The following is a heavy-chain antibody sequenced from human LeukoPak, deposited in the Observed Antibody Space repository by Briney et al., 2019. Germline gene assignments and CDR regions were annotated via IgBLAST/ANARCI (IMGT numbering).Heavy chain of an antibody. CDR3: AKDGLFGVVTPYYYYYMDV. CDR2: ISWDGGST. V-gene: IGHV3-43D*04. Sequence: GGSLRPSCAASGFTFDDYAMHWVRQAPGKGLEWVSLISWDGGSTYYADSVKGRFTISRDNSKNSLYLQMNSLRAEDTALYYCAKDGLFGVVTPYYYYYMDVWGKGTTVTVSS. J-gene: IGHJ6*03. CDR1: GFTFDDYA. D-gene: IGHD3-3*01.